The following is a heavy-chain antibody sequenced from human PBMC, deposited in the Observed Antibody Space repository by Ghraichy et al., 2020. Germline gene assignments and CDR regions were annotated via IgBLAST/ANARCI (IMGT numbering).Heavy chain of an antibody. Sequence: GESLNISCAASGFTFSSYAMSWVRQAPGKGLEWVSAISGSGGSTYYADSVKGRFTISRDNSKNTLYLQMNSLRAEDTAVYYCAKDRSSWESSFDYWGQGTLVTVSS. V-gene: IGHV3-23*01. CDR3: AKDRSSWESSFDY. CDR1: GFTFSSYA. CDR2: ISGSGGST. D-gene: IGHD1-26*01. J-gene: IGHJ4*02.